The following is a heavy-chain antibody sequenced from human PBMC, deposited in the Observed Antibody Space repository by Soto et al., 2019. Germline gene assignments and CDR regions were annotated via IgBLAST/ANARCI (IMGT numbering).Heavy chain of an antibody. Sequence: PSETLALTCTVSGGRVSSGSHYWSWIRQPPGKGLEWIGYIYYSGSTNYNPSLKSRCTISVGTSKNQFSLKLSSVTAADTAVYYCARAVVVPAATAVGNWFDPWGQGTLVTVSS. V-gene: IGHV4-61*01. CDR2: IYYSGST. D-gene: IGHD2-2*01. CDR1: GGRVSSGSHY. J-gene: IGHJ5*02. CDR3: ARAVVVPAATAVGNWFDP.